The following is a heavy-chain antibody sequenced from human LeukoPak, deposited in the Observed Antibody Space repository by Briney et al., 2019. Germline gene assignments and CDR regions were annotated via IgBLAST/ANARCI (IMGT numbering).Heavy chain of an antibody. D-gene: IGHD3-22*01. Sequence: PSDTLSLTCTVSGSSISTNYWSWIRQPPGKGLEWIGNIYDSGSTNYNPSLKSRVTISVDTSKTQCSLKLRSVTAADTAVYYCARQSISGSSLSYFDYWGQGTLVNVSS. CDR1: GSSISTNY. CDR2: IYDSGST. V-gene: IGHV4-59*01. J-gene: IGHJ4*03. CDR3: ARQSISGSSLSYFDY.